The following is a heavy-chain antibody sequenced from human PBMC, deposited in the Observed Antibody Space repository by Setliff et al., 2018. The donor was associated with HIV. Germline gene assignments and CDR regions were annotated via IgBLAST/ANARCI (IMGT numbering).Heavy chain of an antibody. CDR1: GFTFSSNS. CDR3: MYGGRTATTH. D-gene: IGHD4-17*01. J-gene: IGHJ4*02. V-gene: IGHV3-48*04. CDR2: ITNTGSST. Sequence: GGSLRLSCAASGFTFSSNSMSWVRQAPGKGPEWISHITNTGSSTNYADSVKGRFTISRDNAKYSLYLQMNTLRVEDTAVYYCMYGGRTATTHWGQGTLVTVSS.